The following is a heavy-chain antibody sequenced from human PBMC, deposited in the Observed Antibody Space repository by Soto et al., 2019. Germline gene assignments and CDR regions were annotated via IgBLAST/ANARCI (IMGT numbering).Heavy chain of an antibody. J-gene: IGHJ4*02. CDR1: GFTVGNNY. CDR3: AKDGRGSGSHYNSFGY. V-gene: IGHV3-53*01. CDR2: IYSTGTT. Sequence: EVQLVESGGGLIQPGGSLKLSCAASGFTVGNNYMSWVRQAPGKGLEWVSLIYSTGTTKDADSLKGRFTVSRDNAKNTPYLQMNSLRAEDTAVYYCAKDGRGSGSHYNSFGYWGQGTLVTVSS. D-gene: IGHD3-10*01.